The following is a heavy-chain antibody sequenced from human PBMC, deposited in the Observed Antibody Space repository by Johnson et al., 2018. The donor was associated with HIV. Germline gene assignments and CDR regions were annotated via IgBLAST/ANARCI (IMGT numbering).Heavy chain of an antibody. CDR3: AKPYYDFWSGYYEYNAFDI. J-gene: IGHJ3*02. D-gene: IGHD3-3*01. CDR1: GFTFSGYA. V-gene: IGHV3-33*06. Sequence: QVQLVESGGGVVQPGKSLRLSCAASGFTFSGYAIHWVRQAPGKGLEWVAVIWYDGSNKYYADSVKGRFTISRDNSKNTIYLQMNSRRVEDTAVYYCAKPYYDFWSGYYEYNAFDIWGQGTLFTVSS. CDR2: IWYDGSNK.